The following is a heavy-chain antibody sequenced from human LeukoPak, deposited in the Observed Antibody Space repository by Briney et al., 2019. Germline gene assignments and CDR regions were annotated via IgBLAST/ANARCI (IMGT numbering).Heavy chain of an antibody. V-gene: IGHV3-74*01. CDR2: INSDGSST. CDR3: ARDRSLSFDY. Sequence: GGSLRLSCAASGFTFSSYAMSWVRQAPGKGLVWVSGINSDGSSTSYSDSVKGRFTVSRDNAKNTLYLQMNSLRAEDTAVYYCARDRSLSFDYWGQGTLVTVSS. J-gene: IGHJ4*02. CDR1: GFTFSSYA.